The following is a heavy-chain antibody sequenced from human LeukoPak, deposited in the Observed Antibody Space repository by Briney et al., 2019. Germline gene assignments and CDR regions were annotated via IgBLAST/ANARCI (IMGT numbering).Heavy chain of an antibody. D-gene: IGHD6-19*01. V-gene: IGHV4-61*08. J-gene: IGHJ4*02. CDR2: IFNRGST. CDR1: GGSVSSNGHY. CDR3: ASGEGWPIDY. Sequence: SETLSLTCTVSGGSVSSNGHYWNWIRQPPGKGLEWIGYIFNRGSTNYNPSLKSRVTISVDTSKNQFSLKLSSVTTADTAVYYCASGEGWPIDYWGQGTLVTVSS.